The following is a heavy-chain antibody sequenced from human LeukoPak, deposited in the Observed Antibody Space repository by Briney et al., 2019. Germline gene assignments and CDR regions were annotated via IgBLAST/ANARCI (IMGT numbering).Heavy chain of an antibody. CDR3: ANDRTYYDILTGYYGGYFDY. D-gene: IGHD3-9*01. CDR2: ISSSSSYI. J-gene: IGHJ4*02. V-gene: IGHV3-21*04. CDR1: GFTFSSYS. Sequence: GGSLRLSCAASGFTFSSYSMNWVRQAPGKGLEWVSSISSSSSYIYYADSVKGRFTISRDNSKNTLYLQMNSLRAEDTAVYYCANDRTYYDILTGYYGGYFDYWGQGTLVTVSS.